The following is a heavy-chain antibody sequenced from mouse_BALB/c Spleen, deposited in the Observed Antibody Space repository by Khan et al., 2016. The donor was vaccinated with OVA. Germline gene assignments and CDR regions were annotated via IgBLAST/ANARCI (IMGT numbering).Heavy chain of an antibody. V-gene: IGHV9-3-1*01. CDR1: GYIFTNYG. CDR3: ARGGFYDGSRKNAWFAY. D-gene: IGHD1-1*01. Sequence: QIQLVQSGPELKKPGETVKISCKASGYIFTNYGMNWVKQAPGQGLKWMGWINTYTGEPTYADDFWGRFAFSLATSASTAYLQINILKNEDTATYFSARGGFYDGSRKNAWFAYWGQGTLVTVSA. J-gene: IGHJ3*01. CDR2: INTYTGEP.